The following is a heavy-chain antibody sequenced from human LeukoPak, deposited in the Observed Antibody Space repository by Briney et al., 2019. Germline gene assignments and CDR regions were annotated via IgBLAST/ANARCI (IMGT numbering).Heavy chain of an antibody. J-gene: IGHJ3*02. D-gene: IGHD2-8*01. CDR2: INHSGST. V-gene: IGHV4-34*01. CDR1: GGSFSGYY. Sequence: SETLSLTCAVYGGSFSGYYWSWIRQPPGKGLEWIGEINHSGSTNYNPSLESRVTISVDTSKNQFSLKLSSVTAADTAVYYCAREPYLLGYCTNGVCSKAFDIWGQGTMVTVSS. CDR3: AREPYLLGYCTNGVCSKAFDI.